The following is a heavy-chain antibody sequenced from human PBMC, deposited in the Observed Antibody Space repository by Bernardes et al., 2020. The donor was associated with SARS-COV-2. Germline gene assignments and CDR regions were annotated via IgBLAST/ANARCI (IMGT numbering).Heavy chain of an antibody. V-gene: IGHV1-18*01. CDR2: ITGNNGNT. Sequence: VKVSCKASGYTFTTYGINWVRQAPGQGLEWMGWITGNNGNTNYAQKFQGRVTMTTDTSTSTAYMELRSLRSDDTAVYYCAIMGAPLDYWGQGTLVTVSS. CDR1: GYTFTTYG. CDR3: AIMGAPLDY. D-gene: IGHD3-16*01. J-gene: IGHJ4*02.